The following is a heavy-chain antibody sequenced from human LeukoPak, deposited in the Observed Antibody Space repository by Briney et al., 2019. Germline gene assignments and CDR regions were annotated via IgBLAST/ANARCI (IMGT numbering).Heavy chain of an antibody. CDR2: IYSGGST. D-gene: IGHD3-22*01. J-gene: IGHJ4*02. V-gene: IGHV3-66*01. CDR1: GFTVSSNY. Sequence: GGSLRLSCAASGFTVSSNYMSWVRQAPGKGLEWVSVIYSGGSTYYADSVKGRFTISRDNSKNTLYLQMNSLRAEDTAVYYCARDSYYYDSSGYSDYWGQGTLVTVSS. CDR3: ARDSYYYDSSGYSDY.